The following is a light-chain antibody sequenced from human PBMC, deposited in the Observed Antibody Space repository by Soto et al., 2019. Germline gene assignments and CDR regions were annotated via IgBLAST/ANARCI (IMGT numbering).Light chain of an antibody. CDR2: DAS. CDR3: QHYYTYPLI. J-gene: IGKJ4*01. Sequence: AIRMTQSPSSVSASTGDRVTITCRASQGISSYLAWYQQKPGKAPKILIYDASTLEDGVPSRLSGSGSGTDFTLPISSLQSEDFATYYCQHYYTYPLIFGGGTKVEIK. CDR1: QGISSY. V-gene: IGKV1-8*01.